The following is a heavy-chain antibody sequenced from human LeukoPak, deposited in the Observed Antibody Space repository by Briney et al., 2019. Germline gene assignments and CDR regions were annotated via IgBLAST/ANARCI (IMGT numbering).Heavy chain of an antibody. D-gene: IGHD6-13*01. J-gene: IGHJ5*02. CDR1: GGSISSGGYY. CDR3: ARDRVQIAAAGGNWFDP. V-gene: IGHV4-61*02. CDR2: IYTSGST. Sequence: SETLSLTCTVSGGSISSGGYYWSWIRQPPGKGLEWIGRIYTSGSTNYNPSLKSRVTMSVDTSKNQFSLKLSSVTAADTAVYYCARDRVQIAAAGGNWFDPWGQGTLVTVSS.